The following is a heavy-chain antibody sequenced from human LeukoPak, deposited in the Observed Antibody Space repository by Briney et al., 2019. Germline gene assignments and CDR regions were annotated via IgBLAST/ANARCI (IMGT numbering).Heavy chain of an antibody. CDR3: ARSIVPAAILH. J-gene: IGHJ4*02. D-gene: IGHD2-2*01. CDR2: ISRHSGAST. CDR1: GFTFSSYD. V-gene: IGHV3-48*01. Sequence: GGSLRLSCAASGFTFSSYDMYWVRQAPGKGLECVASISRHSGASTYYADSVKGRFTISRDNAKNSLYLQMNSLRAEDTAVYYCARSIVPAAILHWGQGTLVTVSS.